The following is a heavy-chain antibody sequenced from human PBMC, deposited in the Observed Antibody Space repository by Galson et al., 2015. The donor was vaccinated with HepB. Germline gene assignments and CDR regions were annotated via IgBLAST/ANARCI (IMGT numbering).Heavy chain of an antibody. D-gene: IGHD6-19*01. J-gene: IGHJ4*02. CDR2: ISYDGSNK. CDR3: AKDLGSGWYLSDY. Sequence: SLRLSCAASGFTFSSYGMHWVRQAPGKGLEWVALISYDGSNKYYADSLKGRFTISRDSSNNALYLQMNSLRAEDTAVYYCAKDLGSGWYLSDYWGQGTLVTVSS. CDR1: GFTFSSYG. V-gene: IGHV3-30*18.